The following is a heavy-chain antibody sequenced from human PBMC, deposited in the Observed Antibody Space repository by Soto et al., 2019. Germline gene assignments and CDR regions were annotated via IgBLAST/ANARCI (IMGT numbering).Heavy chain of an antibody. D-gene: IGHD3-3*01. CDR1: GFTFTSSA. J-gene: IGHJ6*02. Sequence: QMQLVQSGPEVKKPGTSVKVSCKASGFTFTSSAVQWVRQARGQRLEWIGWIVVGSGNTNYAQKFQERVTITRDMSTRTAYMELSSLRSEDTAVYYCAADGPVGDFWSGQNYYGMDVWGQGTTVTVSS. CDR3: AADGPVGDFWSGQNYYGMDV. CDR2: IVVGSGNT. V-gene: IGHV1-58*01.